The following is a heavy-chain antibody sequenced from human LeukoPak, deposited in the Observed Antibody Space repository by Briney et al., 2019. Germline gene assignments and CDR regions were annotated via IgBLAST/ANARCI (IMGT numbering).Heavy chain of an antibody. Sequence: SQTLSLTCTVSGGSISSGDYYWSWIRQPPGEGLEWIGYIYYSGSTYYNPSLKSRVTISVDTSKNQFSLKLSSVTAADTAVYYCARASYGDYWFDPWGQGTLVTVSS. V-gene: IGHV4-30-4*01. J-gene: IGHJ5*02. CDR2: IYYSGST. D-gene: IGHD4-17*01. CDR3: ARASYGDYWFDP. CDR1: GGSISSGDYY.